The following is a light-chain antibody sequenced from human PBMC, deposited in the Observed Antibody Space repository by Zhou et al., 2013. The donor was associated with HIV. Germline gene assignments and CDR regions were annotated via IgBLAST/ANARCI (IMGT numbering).Light chain of an antibody. CDR1: QSITYY. CDR2: DVS. J-gene: IGKJ4*01. Sequence: DIQMTQSPSSLSASVGDRVTITCRASQSITYYLNWYQQKPGKAPKLLIYDVSNLRAGVPSRFSGRGSGTHFSFTISSLQPEDTGTYYCQHYANFPGFGGGTKVEVK. CDR3: QHYANFPG. V-gene: IGKV1-33*01.